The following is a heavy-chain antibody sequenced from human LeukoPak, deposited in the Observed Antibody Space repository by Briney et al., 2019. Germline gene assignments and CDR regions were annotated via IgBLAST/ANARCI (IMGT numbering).Heavy chain of an antibody. CDR3: XXXXDXAAAAYYFDY. Sequence: GRSLRLSCAASGFTFSSYGMHWVRQAPGKGLEWVAVISYDGSDKYYADSVKGRFTISRDNSKNTLYLQMNSLRAEDTAVYYXXXXXDXAAAAYYFDYWGQGTLVTVSS. CDR2: ISYDGSDK. D-gene: IGHD6-13*01. J-gene: IGHJ4*02. CDR1: GFTFSSYG. V-gene: IGHV3-30*03.